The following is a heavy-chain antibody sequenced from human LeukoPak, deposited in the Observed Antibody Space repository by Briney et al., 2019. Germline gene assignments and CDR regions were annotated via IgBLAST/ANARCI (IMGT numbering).Heavy chain of an antibody. CDR1: GFTLSSYD. V-gene: IGHV3-48*03. CDR2: ISSSGSSI. Sequence: GGSLRLSCAASGFTLSSYDMNWVRQAPGKGLEWVSYISSSGSSIYYADSVKGRFIISRDNAKNSVYLQMNSLRAEDTAVYYCVRARSGAYWGQGTLVTGSS. CDR3: VRARSGAY. D-gene: IGHD3-10*01. J-gene: IGHJ4*02.